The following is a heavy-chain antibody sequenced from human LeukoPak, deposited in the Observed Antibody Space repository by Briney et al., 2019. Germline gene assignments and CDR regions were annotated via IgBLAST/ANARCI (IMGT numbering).Heavy chain of an antibody. CDR1: GFTFSSYN. V-gene: IGHV3-21*04. J-gene: IGHJ2*01. D-gene: IGHD3/OR15-3a*01. Sequence: KAGGSLRLSCAASGFTFSSYNMNWVRQAPGKGPEWVSSITSSSSYIYYADSVKGRFTISRDNFKNTLYLQMYSLRAEDTALYYCAKDWTGTKPFDLWGRGTLVTVSS. CDR2: ITSSSSYI. CDR3: AKDWTGTKPFDL.